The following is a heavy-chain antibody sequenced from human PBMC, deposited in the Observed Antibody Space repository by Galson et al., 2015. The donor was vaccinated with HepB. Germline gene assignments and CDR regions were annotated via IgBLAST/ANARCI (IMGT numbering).Heavy chain of an antibody. Sequence: ISGDSVSSHRAAWTWIRQSPSRGLEWLGRTYYRSNWYNDYAVFVKSRITINPDTSKNQFSLHLNSVTPDDTAVYYCARDQRLGELWLKSDAFDIWGQGTAVIVSA. J-gene: IGHJ3*02. CDR2: TYYRSNWYN. D-gene: IGHD3-16*01. CDR3: ARDQRLGELWLKSDAFDI. V-gene: IGHV6-1*01. CDR1: GDSVSSHRAA.